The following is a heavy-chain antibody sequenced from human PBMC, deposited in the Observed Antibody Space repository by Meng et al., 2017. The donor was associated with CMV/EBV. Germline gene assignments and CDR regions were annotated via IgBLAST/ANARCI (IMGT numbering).Heavy chain of an antibody. V-gene: IGHV3-30*02. J-gene: IGHJ4*02. CDR2: IFNDGNNI. Sequence: GESLKISCSASGFSFGSSAMYWVRQAPGKGLEWVSFIFNDGNNIHYSGSVRGRFAISRDNSKNMLYLQMNSLRVEDTAIYYCARTLVDYDGSAYYGYWGQGTLVTVSS. CDR3: ARTLVDYDGSAYYGY. D-gene: IGHD3-22*01. CDR1: GFSFGSSA.